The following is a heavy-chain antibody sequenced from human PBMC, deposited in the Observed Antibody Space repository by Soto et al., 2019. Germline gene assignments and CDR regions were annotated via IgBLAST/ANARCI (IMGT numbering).Heavy chain of an antibody. CDR3: AKDSNKYSSSLRGRYFDY. V-gene: IGHV3-23*01. CDR1: GFPFSSYV. J-gene: IGHJ4*02. CDR2: ITGGGSNT. D-gene: IGHD4-4*01. Sequence: EVQLLESGGGLVQRGGSLRLSCAASGFPFSSYVMSWVRQAPGKGLEWVSGITGGGSNTFYADYVKGRFTISRDNSKNTLVLQMNSLGAEDTAVYYCAKDSNKYSSSLRGRYFDYWGQGIVVTVSS.